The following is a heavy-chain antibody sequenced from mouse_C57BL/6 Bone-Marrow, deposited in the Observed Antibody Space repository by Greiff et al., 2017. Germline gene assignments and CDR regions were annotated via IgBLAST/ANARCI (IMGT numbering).Heavy chain of an antibody. CDR2: IWRGGST. Sequence: VQLKESGPGLVQPSQSLSITCTVSGFSLTSYGVHWVRQSPGKGLEWLGVIWRGGSTDYNAAFMSRLSITKDNSKSQVFFKMNSLQADDTAIYYCAKNDYGSFYAMDYWGQGTSVTVSS. CDR1: GFSLTSYG. V-gene: IGHV2-5*01. D-gene: IGHD1-1*01. CDR3: AKNDYGSFYAMDY. J-gene: IGHJ4*01.